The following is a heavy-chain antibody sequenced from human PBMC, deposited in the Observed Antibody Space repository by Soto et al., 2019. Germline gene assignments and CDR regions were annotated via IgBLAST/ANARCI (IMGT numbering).Heavy chain of an antibody. V-gene: IGHV3-30*18. Sequence: PGXSLRLSCAASGFTFSSYGMHWVHQAPGKGLEWVAVISYDGSNKYYADSVKGRFTISRDNSKNTLYLQMNSLRAEETAVYYCAKDTGYTILEYYYGMDVWGQGTTVTVSS. CDR2: ISYDGSNK. J-gene: IGHJ6*02. CDR3: AKDTGYTILEYYYGMDV. D-gene: IGHD5-12*01. CDR1: GFTFSSYG.